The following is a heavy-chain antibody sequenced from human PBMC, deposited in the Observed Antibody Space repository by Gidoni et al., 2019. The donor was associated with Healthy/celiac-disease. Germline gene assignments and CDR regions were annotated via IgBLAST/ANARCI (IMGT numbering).Heavy chain of an antibody. D-gene: IGHD3-10*01. CDR3: ARDTMVRGVDYYYYGMDV. J-gene: IGHJ6*02. Sequence: QVQLQESGPGLVKPSQTLSITCTVSGGSISSGGYYWSWIRQHTGKGLEWIGYIYYSGSTYYTPSLKSRVTISVDTSKNQFSLKLSSVTAADTAVYYCARDTMVRGVDYYYYGMDVWGQGTTVTVSS. CDR2: IYYSGST. CDR1: GGSISSGGYY. V-gene: IGHV4-31*03.